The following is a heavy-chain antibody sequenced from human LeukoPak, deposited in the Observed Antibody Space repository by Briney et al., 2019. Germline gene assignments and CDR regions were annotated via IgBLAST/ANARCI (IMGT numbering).Heavy chain of an antibody. Sequence: SETLSLTCTVSGGSISSYYWSWIRQPAGKGLEGIGRIYTSGSTNYNPPLKSRVTMSVDTSKNQFSLKLSSVTAADTAVYYCARGPMFFGVAYCDYWGQGTLVTVSS. V-gene: IGHV4-4*07. CDR2: IYTSGST. D-gene: IGHD3-3*01. J-gene: IGHJ4*02. CDR3: ARGPMFFGVAYCDY. CDR1: GGSISSYY.